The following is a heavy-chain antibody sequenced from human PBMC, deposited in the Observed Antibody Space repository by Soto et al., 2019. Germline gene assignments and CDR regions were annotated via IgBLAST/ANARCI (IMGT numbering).Heavy chain of an antibody. CDR3: ARGNQYYYGSGSYYNNWFDP. V-gene: IGHV4-34*01. CDR2: INHSGST. J-gene: IGHJ5*02. Sequence: SSETLSLTXAVSGGSFSGYYWSWIRQPPGKGLEWIGEINHSGSTNYNPSLKSRVTISVDTSKNQFSLKLSSVTAADTAVYYCARGNQYYYGSGSYYNNWFDPWGQGTLVTVSS. D-gene: IGHD3-10*01. CDR1: GGSFSGYY.